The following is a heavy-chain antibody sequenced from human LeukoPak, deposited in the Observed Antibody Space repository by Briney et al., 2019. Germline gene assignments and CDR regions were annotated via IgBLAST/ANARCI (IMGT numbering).Heavy chain of an antibody. CDR1: GYTFTNYP. J-gene: IGHJ4*02. D-gene: IGHD3-16*01. V-gene: IGHV1-8*03. CDR3: ATWGD. Sequence: ASVKASCKASGYTFTNYPINWVRQAPGQGLEWMGWMNPNSGDTVFAQKFRGRFTVTRNTSVNTAYMELSSLRSEDTAVYYCATWGDWGQGTLVTVSS. CDR2: MNPNSGDT.